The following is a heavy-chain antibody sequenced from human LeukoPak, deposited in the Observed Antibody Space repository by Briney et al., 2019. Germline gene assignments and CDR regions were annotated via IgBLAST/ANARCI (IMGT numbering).Heavy chain of an antibody. J-gene: IGHJ4*02. V-gene: IGHV3-21*01. CDR3: ARDYILTGYSDY. D-gene: IGHD3-9*01. CDR1: GFTFGIYS. Sequence: GGSLRLSCGASGFTFGIYSMNWVRQAPGKGLEWVSSISSSSSFIYYADSVKGRFTISRDNAKNSLYLQMNSLRAEDTAVYYCARDYILTGYSDYWGQGTLVTVSS. CDR2: ISSSSSFI.